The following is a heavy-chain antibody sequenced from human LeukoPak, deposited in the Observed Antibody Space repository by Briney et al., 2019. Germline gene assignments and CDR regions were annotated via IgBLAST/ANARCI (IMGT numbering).Heavy chain of an antibody. Sequence: GGSLRLSCVASGFTFSSYGMHWVRQAPGKGLEWVAVISYDGSNKYYADSVKGRFTISRDNSKNTLYLQMNSLRAEDTAVYYCSSSGYYFDYWGQGTLVTVSS. J-gene: IGHJ4*02. CDR3: SSSGYYFDY. D-gene: IGHD3-22*01. V-gene: IGHV3-30*03. CDR1: GFTFSSYG. CDR2: ISYDGSNK.